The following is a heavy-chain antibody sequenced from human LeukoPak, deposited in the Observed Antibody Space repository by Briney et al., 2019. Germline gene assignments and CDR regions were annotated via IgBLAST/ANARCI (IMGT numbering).Heavy chain of an antibody. CDR3: ARGRLRFKWDDAFDI. V-gene: IGHV1-69*13. CDR1: GGTFSSYA. J-gene: IGHJ3*02. D-gene: IGHD3-3*01. Sequence: SVKVSCKASGGTFSSYAISWVRQAPGQGLEWMGGIIPIFGTANYALKFQGRVTITADESTSTAYMELSSLRSEDTAVYYCARGRLRFKWDDAFDIWGQGTMVTVSS. CDR2: IIPIFGTA.